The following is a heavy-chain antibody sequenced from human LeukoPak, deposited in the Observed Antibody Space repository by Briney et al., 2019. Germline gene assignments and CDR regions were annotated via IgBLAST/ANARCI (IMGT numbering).Heavy chain of an antibody. CDR2: ISSSGSTI. J-gene: IGHJ3*02. V-gene: IGHV3-48*03. CDR1: GFTFSSYE. D-gene: IGHD1-26*01. Sequence: GGSLRLSCAASGFTFSSYEMNWVRQAPGKGLEWVSYISSSGSTIYYADSVKGRFTISRDNAKNSLYLQMNSLRAEDTAVYYCARDGGATLALRAFDIWGQGTMVTVSS. CDR3: ARDGGATLALRAFDI.